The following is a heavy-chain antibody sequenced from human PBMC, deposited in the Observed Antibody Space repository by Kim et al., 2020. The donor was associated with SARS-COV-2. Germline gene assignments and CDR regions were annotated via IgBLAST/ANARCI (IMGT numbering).Heavy chain of an antibody. J-gene: IGHJ5*02. D-gene: IGHD6-13*01. Sequence: YAVSVKGRFTICRDKSKSTLYLQMNSLRAEDTAVYCCARDLGYSGPGFDPWGKGTLVTVSS. CDR3: ARDLGYSGPGFDP. V-gene: IGHV3-30*07.